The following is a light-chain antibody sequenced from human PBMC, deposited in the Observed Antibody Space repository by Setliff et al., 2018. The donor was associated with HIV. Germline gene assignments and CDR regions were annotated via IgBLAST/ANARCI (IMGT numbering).Light chain of an antibody. J-gene: IGLJ1*01. Sequence: SALTQPASVSGSPGQSITISCTGTSRDVGGGQNYVSWYQQYPGQAPKLMIYEVTKRPAGVSDRFSGSKSGNTASLIISGLQTEDEAEYYCSSFTSSSTCVFGIGTKVTVL. CDR3: SSFTSSSTCV. V-gene: IGLV2-14*01. CDR1: SRDVGGGQNY. CDR2: EVT.